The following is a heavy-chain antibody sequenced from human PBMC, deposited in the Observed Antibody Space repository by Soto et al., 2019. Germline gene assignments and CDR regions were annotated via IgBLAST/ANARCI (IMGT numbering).Heavy chain of an antibody. CDR2: VSPSGTT. V-gene: IGHV4-31*03. CDR1: GDSISVGYY. CDR3: ARDRGSYGMDG. J-gene: IGHJ6*02. Sequence: QVQLQESGPGLVKPSQTLSLTCTVSGDSISVGYYWSWIRQHPGKGLEWIGYVSPSGTTYYNPSLKSRLSISTDTSKNQFSLEVSSVTAADTAVYYCARDRGSYGMDGWGQGTTVTVSS.